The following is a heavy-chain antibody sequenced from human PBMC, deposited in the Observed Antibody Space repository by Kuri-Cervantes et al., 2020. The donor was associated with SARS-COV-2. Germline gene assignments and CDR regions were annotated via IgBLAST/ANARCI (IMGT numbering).Heavy chain of an antibody. Sequence: GEALKISCAASGFIFSSDAMGWVRQAPGKGLEWVTAISGSGGRTYYADSVKGRFTTSRDNSKNTLYLQRTSMRADDTAVYYCAKDPTYYDFWSGTITFYWYFDLWGRGTLVTVSS. D-gene: IGHD3-3*01. CDR3: AKDPTYYDFWSGTITFYWYFDL. J-gene: IGHJ2*01. CDR2: ISGSGGRT. CDR1: GFIFSSDA. V-gene: IGHV3-23*01.